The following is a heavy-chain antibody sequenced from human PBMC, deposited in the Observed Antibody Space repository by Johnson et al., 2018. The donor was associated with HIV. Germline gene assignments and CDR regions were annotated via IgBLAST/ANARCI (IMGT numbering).Heavy chain of an antibody. J-gene: IGHJ3*02. CDR2: INWNGGST. Sequence: VQLVESGGGVVQPGRSLRLSCAASGFTFSSYSMHWVRQAPGKGLEWVSGINWNGGSTDYADSVKGRFTISRDNSKNTLFLQMNSLRAEDTAVYFCAKAFSTFHDAFDIWGQGTMVTVSS. CDR3: AKAFSTFHDAFDI. CDR1: GFTFSSYS. D-gene: IGHD2/OR15-2a*01. V-gene: IGHV3-23*04.